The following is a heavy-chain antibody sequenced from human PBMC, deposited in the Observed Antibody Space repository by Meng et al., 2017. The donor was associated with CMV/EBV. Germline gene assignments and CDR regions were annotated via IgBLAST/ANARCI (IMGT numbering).Heavy chain of an antibody. CDR2: IYYSGRT. CDR1: VGSYRSSSCC. J-gene: IGHJ4*02. D-gene: IGHD6-6*01. CDR3: ARPKQLQWYFDY. V-gene: IGHV4-39*01. Sequence: VAVGSYRSSSCCLVGVSQPTRKGLEWLGSIYYSGRTSYNPSLKSRVTISVDTSKNQFSLKLSSVTAADTAVYYCARPKQLQWYFDYWGQGTLVTVSS.